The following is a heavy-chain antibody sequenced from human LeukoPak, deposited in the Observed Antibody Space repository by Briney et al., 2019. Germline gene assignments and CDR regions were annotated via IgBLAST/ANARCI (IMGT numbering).Heavy chain of an antibody. V-gene: IGHV4-4*02. CDR2: IYHSGST. J-gene: IGHJ4*02. CDR3: AKGIGYDWNYDYFDC. CDR1: GGSISSSNW. Sequence: KSSETLSLTCAVSGGSISSSNWWSWVRQPPGKGLEWIGEIYHSGSTNYNPSLKSRVTISVDKSKNQFSLKLSSVTAADTAVYYCAKGIGYDWNYDYFDCWGQGTPVTVSS. D-gene: IGHD1-7*01.